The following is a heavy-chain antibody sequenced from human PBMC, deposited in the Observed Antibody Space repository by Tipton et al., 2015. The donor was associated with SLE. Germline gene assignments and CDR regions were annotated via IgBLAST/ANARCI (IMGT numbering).Heavy chain of an antibody. V-gene: IGHV4-59*01. Sequence: LRLSCTVSGASISSYYWSWIRQPPGKGLEWIGYIYYSGITSYNPSLKSRVTISVDTSKNQFSLKLSSVTAADTAVYFCARGELYSGASLYYFEYWGQGTLVTVSP. J-gene: IGHJ4*02. CDR1: GASISSYY. D-gene: IGHD1-7*01. CDR3: ARGELYSGASLYYFEY. CDR2: IYYSGIT.